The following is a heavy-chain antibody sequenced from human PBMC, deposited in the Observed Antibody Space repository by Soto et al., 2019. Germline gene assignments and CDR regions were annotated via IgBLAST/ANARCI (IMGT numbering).Heavy chain of an antibody. V-gene: IGHV4-39*01. D-gene: IGHD6-19*01. CDR3: ARRTVNIRTFYSGLKTHCFDY. Sequence: SETLSLTCAVSGDSMSSSGYYWGWIRQPPGKGLEWIGSIYYSGSTYYNPSLQSRVAISVDTSKNQFSLKLKSVTAADTAIYYCARRTVNIRTFYSGLKTHCFDYWGQGAPVTVSS. J-gene: IGHJ4*02. CDR1: GDSMSSSGYY. CDR2: IYYSGST.